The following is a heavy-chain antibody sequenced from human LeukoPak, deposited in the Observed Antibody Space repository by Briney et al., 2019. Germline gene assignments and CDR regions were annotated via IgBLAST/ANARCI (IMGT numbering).Heavy chain of an antibody. D-gene: IGHD2-15*01. J-gene: IGHJ5*02. Sequence: GGSLRLSCAASGFTFRSYWMSWVRQAPGKGLEWVSNMKLDGSEEYYVDSVKGRFTISSDNAKNSLYLQMNSLRVDDTAVYYCARWARYCSSGSCYSWFDPWGQGTLVTVSS. CDR1: GFTFRSYW. V-gene: IGHV3-7*01. CDR2: MKLDGSEE. CDR3: ARWARYCSSGSCYSWFDP.